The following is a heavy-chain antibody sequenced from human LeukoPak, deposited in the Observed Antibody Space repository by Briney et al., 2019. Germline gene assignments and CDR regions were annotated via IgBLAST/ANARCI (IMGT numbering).Heavy chain of an antibody. CDR1: GFTFKTYA. D-gene: IGHD6-13*01. Sequence: GGSLRLSCAASGFTFKTYAMNWVRQVPGKGPEWVSSMSGSGSSTDYADSVKGRFTISRDNSKNTLYLQMNSLRAEDTAVYYCAKIAAAGTGYWGQGTLVTVSS. CDR3: AKIAAAGTGY. J-gene: IGHJ4*02. CDR2: MSGSGSST. V-gene: IGHV3-23*01.